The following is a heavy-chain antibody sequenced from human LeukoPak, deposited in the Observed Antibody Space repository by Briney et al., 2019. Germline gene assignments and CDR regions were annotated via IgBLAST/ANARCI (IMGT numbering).Heavy chain of an antibody. CDR2: IRYDGSNK. D-gene: IGHD3-9*01. Sequence: GGSLRLSCAASGFTFSSYGMHWVRQAPGKGLEWVAFIRYDGSNKYYADSVKGRFTISRDNSKNTLYLQMNSLRAEDTAVYYCAKEGYYDILTGYYDPYYFDCWGQGTLVTVSS. CDR1: GFTFSSYG. CDR3: AKEGYYDILTGYYDPYYFDC. J-gene: IGHJ4*02. V-gene: IGHV3-30*02.